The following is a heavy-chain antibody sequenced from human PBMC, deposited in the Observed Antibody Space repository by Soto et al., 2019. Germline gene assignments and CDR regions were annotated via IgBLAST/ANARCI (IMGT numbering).Heavy chain of an antibody. Sequence: GASVKVSCKASGYTFTDYAMHWVRQAPGQRLEWMGWISTGNGNTKYSQKFQGRVTITRDTSATTAYMELSSLRSEDTAVYYCEKGSQMWTPDYCGQGTLVTVSS. V-gene: IGHV1-3*04. J-gene: IGHJ4*02. D-gene: IGHD2-21*01. CDR2: ISTGNGNT. CDR1: GYTFTDYA. CDR3: EKGSQMWTPDY.